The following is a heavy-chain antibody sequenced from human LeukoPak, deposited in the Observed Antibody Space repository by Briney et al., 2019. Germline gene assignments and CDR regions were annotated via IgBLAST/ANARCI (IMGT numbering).Heavy chain of an antibody. J-gene: IGHJ4*02. D-gene: IGHD1-26*01. CDR2: ISAYNGNT. V-gene: IGHV1-18*01. CDR3: ARVPRNSGSYYFDY. CDR1: GYTFTSYG. Sequence: ASVKVSCKASGYTFTSYGISWGRQAPGQGLEWMGWISAYNGNTNYAQKLQGRVTMTTDTSTSTAYMELRSLRSDDTAVYYCARVPRNSGSYYFDYWGQGTLVTVSS.